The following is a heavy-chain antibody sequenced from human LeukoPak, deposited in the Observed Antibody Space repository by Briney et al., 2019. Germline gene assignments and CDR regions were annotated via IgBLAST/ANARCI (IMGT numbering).Heavy chain of an antibody. CDR1: GFSFTSNY. Sequence: GSVKVACMAYGFSFTSNYIHWVRQAPGQGLEWMGMIYPRDGSTSYAQKFQGRVTVTRDTSTSTVHMELSGLRSEDTAVYYCARDQNAFDYWGQGTLVTVSS. V-gene: IGHV1-46*01. CDR3: ARDQNAFDY. J-gene: IGHJ4*02. CDR2: IYPRDGST.